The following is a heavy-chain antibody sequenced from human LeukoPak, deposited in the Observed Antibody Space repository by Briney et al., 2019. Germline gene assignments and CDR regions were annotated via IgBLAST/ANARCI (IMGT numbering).Heavy chain of an antibody. CDR3: ARHGWAVAGTGVWYFDY. CDR2: IYYSGST. J-gene: IGHJ4*02. CDR1: GGSISSYY. Sequence: PSETLSLTCTVSGGSISSYYWSWIRQPPGKGLEWIGYIYYSGSTNYNPSLKSRVTISVDTFKNQFSLKLSSVTAADTAVYYCARHGWAVAGTGVWYFDYWGQGTLVTVSS. V-gene: IGHV4-59*08. D-gene: IGHD6-19*01.